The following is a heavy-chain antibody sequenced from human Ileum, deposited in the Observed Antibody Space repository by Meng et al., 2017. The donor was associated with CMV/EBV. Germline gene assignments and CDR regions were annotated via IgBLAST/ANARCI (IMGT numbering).Heavy chain of an antibody. CDR2: TYYRSKWYN. J-gene: IGHJ6*02. D-gene: IGHD1-26*01. V-gene: IGHV6-1*01. Sequence: SQTLSLTCAIPGDSVSSDSAAWNWIRQSPSRGLEWLGRTYYRSKWYNDYAVSVKSRISINLDTSKNQFSLQLNSVTPEDTAVYYCARFRREGGRYYYYYGMDVWGQGTTVTVSS. CDR1: GDSVSSDSAA. CDR3: ARFRREGGRYYYYYGMDV.